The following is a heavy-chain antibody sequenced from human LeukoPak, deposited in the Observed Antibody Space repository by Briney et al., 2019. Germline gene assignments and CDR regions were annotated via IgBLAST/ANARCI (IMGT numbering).Heavy chain of an antibody. CDR2: ISAYSGDT. CDR1: GYIFSSYG. Sequence: GASVKVSCKTSGYIFSSYGFSWVRQAPGQRLEWMGWISAYSGDTNYAQKLQGRVTMTTDTSTNTAYMELRSLRSDDTAVYYCARDGGGYSYGYFDSWGQGTLVTVSS. D-gene: IGHD5-18*01. V-gene: IGHV1-18*01. J-gene: IGHJ4*02. CDR3: ARDGGGYSYGYFDS.